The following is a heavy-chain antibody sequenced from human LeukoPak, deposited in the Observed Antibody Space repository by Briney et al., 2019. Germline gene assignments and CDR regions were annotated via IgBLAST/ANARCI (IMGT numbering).Heavy chain of an antibody. Sequence: ASVEVSCKASGGTFSSYAISWVRQAPGQGLEWMGGIIPIFGTANYAQKFQGRVTITTDESTSTAYMELSSLRSEDTAVYYCAIPSDGAYCGGDCFYLDYWGQGTLVTVSS. D-gene: IGHD2-21*02. J-gene: IGHJ4*02. CDR1: GGTFSSYA. CDR2: IIPIFGTA. CDR3: AIPSDGAYCGGDCFYLDY. V-gene: IGHV1-69*05.